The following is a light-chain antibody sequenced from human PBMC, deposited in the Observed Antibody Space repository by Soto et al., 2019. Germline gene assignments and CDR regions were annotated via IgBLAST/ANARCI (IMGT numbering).Light chain of an antibody. CDR3: QLYNNWPVT. CDR2: AAS. J-gene: IGKJ1*01. CDR1: QRNSSN. V-gene: IGKV3-15*01. Sequence: LCCRASQRNSSNLAWYQQKPGQAPRLLIYAASTRATGLPARFICSGSGTELTFAFGSGHSEDLAVCTCQLYNNWPVTFGQGTKVDIK.